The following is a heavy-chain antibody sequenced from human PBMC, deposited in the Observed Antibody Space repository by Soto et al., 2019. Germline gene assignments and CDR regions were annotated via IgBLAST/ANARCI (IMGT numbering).Heavy chain of an antibody. CDR1: GFTFISYS. J-gene: IGHJ4*02. D-gene: IGHD4-17*01. V-gene: IGHV3-48*01. Sequence: EVQLVESGGGLVQPGGSLRLSCAASGFTFISYSMNWVRQAPGKGLEWVSYISSSSSTIYYADSVKGRFTISRDNAKNSMYLKMNSLRAEDTAVYYCARHDYGDYGLDYWCQGTLVTVSS. CDR3: ARHDYGDYGLDY. CDR2: ISSSSSTI.